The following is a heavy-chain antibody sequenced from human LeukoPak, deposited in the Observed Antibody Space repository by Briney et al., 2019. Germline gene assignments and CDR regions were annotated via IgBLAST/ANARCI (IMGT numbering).Heavy chain of an antibody. CDR3: ARESYYYDSEQGDY. J-gene: IGHJ4*02. Sequence: PSETLSLTCAVYGGSLSGYYWSWIRQPAGKGLEWIGRIYTSGSTNYNPSLKSRVTISVDTSKNQFSLKLSSVTAADTAVYYCARESYYYDSEQGDYWGQGTLVTVSS. V-gene: IGHV4-59*10. CDR1: GGSLSGYY. D-gene: IGHD3-22*01. CDR2: IYTSGST.